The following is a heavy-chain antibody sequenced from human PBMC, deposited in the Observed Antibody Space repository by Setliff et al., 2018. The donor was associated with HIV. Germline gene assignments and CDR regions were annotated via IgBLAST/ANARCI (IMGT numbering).Heavy chain of an antibody. J-gene: IGHJ6*03. CDR3: ARHLEYRGAYYYYYMDV. V-gene: IGHV4-39*01. CDR1: GGSIIDSRYF. CDR2: VYYSGIT. D-gene: IGHD2-2*02. Sequence: ASETLSLTCTVSGGSIIDSRYFWGWIRQPPGKGLEWIGSVYYSGITYYSSSLKSRVTISVDTSKNQFSLKLSSVTAADTAVYYCARHLEYRGAYYYYYMDVWGKGTTVTVSS.